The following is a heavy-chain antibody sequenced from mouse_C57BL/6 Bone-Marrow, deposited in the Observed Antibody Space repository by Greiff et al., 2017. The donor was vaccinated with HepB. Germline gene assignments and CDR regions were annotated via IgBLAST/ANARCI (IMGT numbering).Heavy chain of an antibody. CDR1: GFTFSDYY. J-gene: IGHJ2*01. CDR3: ARRGFDY. Sequence: EVQLQQSGGGLVQPGGSLKLSCAASGFTFSDYYMYWVRQTPEKRLEWVAYISNGGGSTYYPDTVKGRFTISRDNAKNTLYLQMSRLKSEDTAMYYCARRGFDYWGQGTTLTVSS. CDR2: ISNGGGST. V-gene: IGHV5-12*01.